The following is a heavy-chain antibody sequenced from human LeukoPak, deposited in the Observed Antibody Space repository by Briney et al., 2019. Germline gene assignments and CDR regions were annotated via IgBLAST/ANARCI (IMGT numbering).Heavy chain of an antibody. D-gene: IGHD2-2*02. J-gene: IGHJ4*02. CDR3: ARDQRIVVVPAAILY. Sequence: GGSLRLSCAASGFTFSSYAMHWVRQAPGKGLEWVAVISYDGSNKYYTDSVKGRFTTSRDNSKNTLYLQMNSLRAEDTAVYYCARDQRIVVVPAAILYWGQGTLVTVSS. CDR1: GFTFSSYA. CDR2: ISYDGSNK. V-gene: IGHV3-30-3*01.